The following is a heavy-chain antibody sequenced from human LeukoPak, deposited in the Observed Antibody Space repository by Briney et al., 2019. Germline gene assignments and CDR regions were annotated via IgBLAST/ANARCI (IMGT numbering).Heavy chain of an antibody. V-gene: IGHV3-20*04. CDR2: INWNGDST. J-gene: IGHJ4*02. CDR3: AKEYTGTFSPFPSYFDN. D-gene: IGHD1-26*01. Sequence: PGGSLRLSCAASGFTFDDHGMSWVRQAPGKGLEWVSGINWNGDSTGNADSVKGRFTISRDNSKNTLYLQMNSLRAEDTAIYYCAKEYTGTFSPFPSYFDNWGQGTLVTVSS. CDR1: GFTFDDHG.